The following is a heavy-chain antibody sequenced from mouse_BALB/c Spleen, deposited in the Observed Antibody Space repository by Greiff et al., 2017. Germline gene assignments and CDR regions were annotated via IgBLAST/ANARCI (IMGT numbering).Heavy chain of an antibody. Sequence: QVQLQQPGAELVRPGASVKLSCKASGYTFTSYWMNWVKQRPGQGLEWIGEINPSNGGTNFNEKFKSKATLTVDKSSSTAYMQLSSLTSEDSAVYYCTLFITTVVARGYWGQGTTLTVSS. V-gene: IGHV1S81*02. D-gene: IGHD1-1*01. CDR1: GYTFTSYW. CDR2: INPSNGGT. CDR3: TLFITTVVARGY. J-gene: IGHJ2*01.